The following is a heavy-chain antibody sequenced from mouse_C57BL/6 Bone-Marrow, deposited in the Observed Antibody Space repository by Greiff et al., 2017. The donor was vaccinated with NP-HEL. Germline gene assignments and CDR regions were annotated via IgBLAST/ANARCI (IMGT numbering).Heavy chain of an antibody. CDR3: ARWGGFDY. CDR1: GYTFTSYW. CDR2: IDPSDSYT. Sequence: QVQLQQPGAELVRPGTSVKLSCKASGYTFTSYWMHWVKQRPGQGLEWIGVIDPSDSYTNYNQKFKGKATLTVDTSSSTAYMQLSSLTSEDSAVYYCARWGGFDYWGKGTTLTVSS. J-gene: IGHJ2*01. V-gene: IGHV1-59*01.